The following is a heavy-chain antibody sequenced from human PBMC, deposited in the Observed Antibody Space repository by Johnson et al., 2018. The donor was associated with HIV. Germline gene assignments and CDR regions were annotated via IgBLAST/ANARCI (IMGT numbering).Heavy chain of an antibody. CDR3: AKDEAQTLASAGRDAFDF. CDR1: GFTVSSNY. D-gene: IGHD6-13*01. V-gene: IGHV3-30*18. J-gene: IGHJ3*01. CDR2: ISYDGSNK. Sequence: QVQLVESGGGLVQPGGSLRLSCAASGFTVSSNYMSWVRQARGKGLEWVAVISYDGSNKYYADSVKGRFTISRDNSKNTLYLQMNSLRPEDTALYYCAKDEAQTLASAGRDAFDFWGQGTMVTVSS.